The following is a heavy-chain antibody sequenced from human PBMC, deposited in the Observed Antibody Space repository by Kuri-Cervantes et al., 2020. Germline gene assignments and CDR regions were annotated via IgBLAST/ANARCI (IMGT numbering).Heavy chain of an antibody. V-gene: IGHV4-38-2*01. CDR2: IFHSGTT. CDR3: ARYYYGMDV. CDR1: GYPISGGHY. Sequence: GSLRLSCDVSGYPISGGHYWGWIRQPPGKGLEWIGRIFHSGTTWYNPSLRSRVIISVDTSKNQISLKVCSVTAADTAVYYCARYYYGMDVWGQGTTVTVSS. J-gene: IGHJ6*02.